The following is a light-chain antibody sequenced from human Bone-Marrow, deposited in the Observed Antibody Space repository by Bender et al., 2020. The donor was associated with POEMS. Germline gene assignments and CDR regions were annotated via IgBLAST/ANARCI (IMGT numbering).Light chain of an antibody. J-gene: IGLJ3*02. Sequence: QSVLTQPPSASGTPGQRVTISCSGGSSNIGAHAVNWYQHLPGTAPKLLIYSSHRRPSEVPDRFSGSRSGTSASLASSELQSEDEADYYCAVWDDSLNGWVCGGGTKLTVL. CDR1: SSNIGAHA. CDR2: SSH. CDR3: AVWDDSLNGWV. V-gene: IGLV1-44*01.